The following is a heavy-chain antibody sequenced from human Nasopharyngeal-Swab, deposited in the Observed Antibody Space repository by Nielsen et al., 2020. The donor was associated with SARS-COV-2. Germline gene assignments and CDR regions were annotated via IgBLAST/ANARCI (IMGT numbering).Heavy chain of an antibody. CDR1: GGTFSSYA. CDR2: IIPIFGTA. J-gene: IGHJ6*02. V-gene: IGHV1-69*13. Sequence: SVKVSCKASGGTFSSYAIGWVRQAPGQGLEWMGGIIPIFGTANYAQKFQGRVTITADESTSTAYMELSSLRSEDTAVYYCARASMVRGVMGVYYYYGMDVWGQGTTVTVSS. CDR3: ARASMVRGVMGVYYYYGMDV. D-gene: IGHD3-10*01.